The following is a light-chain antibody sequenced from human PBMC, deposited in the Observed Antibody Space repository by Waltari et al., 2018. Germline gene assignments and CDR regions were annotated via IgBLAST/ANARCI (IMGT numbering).Light chain of an antibody. V-gene: IGLV1-51*01. CDR1: SSNIGNNY. J-gene: IGLJ2*01. CDR2: ENN. Sequence: QSVLTQPPSVSAAPGQKVTISCSGSSSNIGNNYVSWYQQFPGTAPKLLIYENNGRPSGIPDRFSGSKSGTSATLGITGLQTGDEADYYCGTWDSSLTAGVFGGGTKLTVL. CDR3: GTWDSSLTAGV.